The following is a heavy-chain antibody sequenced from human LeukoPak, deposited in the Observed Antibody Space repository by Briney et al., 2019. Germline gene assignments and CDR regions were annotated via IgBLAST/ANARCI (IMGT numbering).Heavy chain of an antibody. Sequence: GGSLRLSCAASGFTFSSYAMSWVRQAPGKGLEWVSAISGSGGSTYYADSVKGRFTISRDNSKNTLYLQINSLRAEDTAVYYCAKFSPTVLRYFDWLPTRGYYFDYWGQGTLVTVSS. CDR3: AKFSPTVLRYFDWLPTRGYYFDY. V-gene: IGHV3-23*01. CDR1: GFTFSSYA. J-gene: IGHJ4*02. D-gene: IGHD3-9*01. CDR2: ISGSGGST.